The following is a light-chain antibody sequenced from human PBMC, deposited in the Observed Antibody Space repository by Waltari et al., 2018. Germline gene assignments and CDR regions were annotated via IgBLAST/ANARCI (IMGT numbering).Light chain of an antibody. CDR1: QSISNW. CDR2: DAS. CDR3: QQNDYL. J-gene: IGKJ4*01. V-gene: IGKV1-5*01. Sequence: DFQMTQSPSTLSASVGDRVTITCRASQSISNWLAWVQHKPGKAPKLLIYDASTVESGVPSRFSGSGSGTQFTLNISSLQPDDSATYYCQQNDYLFGGGTKVEIK.